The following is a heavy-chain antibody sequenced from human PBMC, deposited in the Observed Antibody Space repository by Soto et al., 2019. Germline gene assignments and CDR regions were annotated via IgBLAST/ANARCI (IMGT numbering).Heavy chain of an antibody. CDR2: IYYSGST. CDR1: GGSIGSYY. V-gene: IGHV4-59*01. CDR3: ARGGYGDYAFDI. J-gene: IGHJ3*02. Sequence: SETVSLTXSVSGGSIGSYYWSWVRQPPGKGLEWIGYIYYSGSTNYNPSLKSRVTMSLDTSKNQFSLGLSSVTAADTAVYYCARGGYGDYAFDIWGQGTMVTVSS. D-gene: IGHD4-17*01.